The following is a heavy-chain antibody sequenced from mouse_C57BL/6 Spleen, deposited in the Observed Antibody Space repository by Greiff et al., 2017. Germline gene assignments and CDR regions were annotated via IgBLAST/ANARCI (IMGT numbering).Heavy chain of an antibody. CDR1: GFTFSDFY. V-gene: IGHV7-1*01. J-gene: IGHJ4*01. D-gene: IGHD2-1*01. CDR3: AREIYCGNYNYAMDY. Sequence: EVKLVESGGGLVQSGRSLRLSCATSGFTFSDFYMEWVRQAPGKGLEWIAASRNKANDYTTEYSASVQGRFIVSRDTSQSILYLQMNALRVEDTTIYYCAREIYCGNYNYAMDYWGQGTSVTVSS. CDR2: SRNKANDYTT.